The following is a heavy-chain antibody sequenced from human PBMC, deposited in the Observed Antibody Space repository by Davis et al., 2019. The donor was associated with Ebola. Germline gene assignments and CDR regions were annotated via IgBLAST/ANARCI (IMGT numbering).Heavy chain of an antibody. J-gene: IGHJ6*02. Sequence: ASVTVSCQASGYTFTSYYMHRVRQAPGQGLEWKGIINPSGGSTSYAQKFQGRVTMTRDTSTSTVYMELSSLRSEDTAVYYCAREEIVVVVAATPNYYYYGMDVWGQGTTVTVSS. D-gene: IGHD2-15*01. CDR3: AREEIVVVVAATPNYYYYGMDV. CDR2: INPSGGST. CDR1: GYTFTSYY. V-gene: IGHV1-46*01.